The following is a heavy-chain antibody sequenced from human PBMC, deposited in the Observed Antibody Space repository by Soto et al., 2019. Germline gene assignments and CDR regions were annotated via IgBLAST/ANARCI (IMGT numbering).Heavy chain of an antibody. D-gene: IGHD3-3*01. J-gene: IGHJ4*02. CDR2: IIPFFDLA. CDR1: GGTFSTYA. CDR3: AREARNYDFWSGYYSPTLIDY. V-gene: IGHV1-69*13. Sequence: GASVKVSCKASGGTFSTYAVSWVRQAPGQGLEWMGGIIPFFDLANYAQNFQGRVTITADEPTGTAYMELSSLRSEDTAVYYCAREARNYDFWSGYYSPTLIDYRSQGTPVTVSS.